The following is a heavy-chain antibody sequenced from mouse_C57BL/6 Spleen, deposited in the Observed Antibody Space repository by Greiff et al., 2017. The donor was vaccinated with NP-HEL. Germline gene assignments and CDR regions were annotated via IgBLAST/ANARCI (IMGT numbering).Heavy chain of an antibody. CDR2: IYPGSGNT. Sequence: QVQLKESGAELVRPGASVKLSCKASGYTFTDYYINWVKQRPGQGLEWIARIYPGSGNTYYNEKFKGKATLTAEKSSSTAYMQLSSLTSEDSAVYFCARLEPFDWYFDVWGTGTTVTVAS. CDR3: ARLEPFDWYFDV. J-gene: IGHJ1*03. CDR1: GYTFTDYY. V-gene: IGHV1-76*01.